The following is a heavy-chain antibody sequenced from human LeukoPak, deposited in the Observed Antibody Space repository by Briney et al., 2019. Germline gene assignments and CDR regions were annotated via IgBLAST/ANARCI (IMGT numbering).Heavy chain of an antibody. CDR1: GGSISSYY. Sequence: SETLSLTCTVSGGSISSYYWSWIRQPPGKGLEWIGYIYYSGSTSYNPSLKSRVTISVDTSKNQFSLKVTSVTAADTAVYFCARGFRGDNFDYWGQGTLVTVSS. CDR2: IYYSGST. J-gene: IGHJ4*02. D-gene: IGHD7-27*01. V-gene: IGHV4-59*08. CDR3: ARGFRGDNFDY.